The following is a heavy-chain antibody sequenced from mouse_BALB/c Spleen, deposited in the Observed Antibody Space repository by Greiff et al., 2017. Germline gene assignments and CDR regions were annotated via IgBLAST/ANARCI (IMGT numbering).Heavy chain of an antibody. D-gene: IGHD1-1*01. CDR3: AVYGSSIAMDY. J-gene: IGHJ4*01. Sequence: EVQLQQSGAELVKPGASVKLSCTASGFNIKDTYMHWVKQRPEQGLEWIGRIDPANGNTKYDPKFQGKATITADTSSNTAYLQLSSLTSEDTAVYYCAVYGSSIAMDYWGQGTSVTVSS. V-gene: IGHV14-3*02. CDR1: GFNIKDTY. CDR2: IDPANGNT.